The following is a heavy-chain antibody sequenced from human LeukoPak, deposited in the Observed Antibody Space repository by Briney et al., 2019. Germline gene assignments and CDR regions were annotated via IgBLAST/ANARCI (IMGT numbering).Heavy chain of an antibody. D-gene: IGHD3-10*01. Sequence: TGGSLRLSCAASGFTFSSYAMSWVRQAPGKGLEWVSAISGSGGSTYYADSVKGRFTISRDNSKNTLYLQMNSLRAEDTAVYYCAKRGSGSYYNGYFDYWGQGTLVTVSS. CDR3: AKRGSGSYYNGYFDY. V-gene: IGHV3-23*01. J-gene: IGHJ4*02. CDR2: ISGSGGST. CDR1: GFTFSSYA.